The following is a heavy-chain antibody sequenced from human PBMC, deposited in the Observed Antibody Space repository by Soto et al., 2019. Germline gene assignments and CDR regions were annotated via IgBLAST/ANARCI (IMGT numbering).Heavy chain of an antibody. D-gene: IGHD3-10*01. CDR2: IFHPDYG. J-gene: IGHJ4*02. CDR1: GGSVSSDTW. V-gene: IGHV4-4*02. Sequence: SETLSLTCVVSGGSVSSDTWWTWVRQTPGKGLEWIVDIFHPDYGNYNPSLKSRVSVSIDPSKNDFSMTLSAVTAADTGVYFCARKQAGRGDFDSWGPGIQVTVSS. CDR3: ARKQAGRGDFDS.